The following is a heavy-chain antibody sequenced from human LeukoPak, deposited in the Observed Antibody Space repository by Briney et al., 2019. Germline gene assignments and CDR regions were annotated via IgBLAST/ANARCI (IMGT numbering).Heavy chain of an antibody. Sequence: PGGSLRLSCAASGFTFSSYAMSWVRQAPGKGLEWVSAISGSGGSTYYTDSVKGRFTISRDNSKNTLYLQMNSLRAEDTAVYYCAIYVDIVATIDYWGQGTLVTVSS. CDR3: AIYVDIVATIDY. CDR1: GFTFSSYA. CDR2: ISGSGGST. D-gene: IGHD5-12*01. V-gene: IGHV3-23*01. J-gene: IGHJ4*02.